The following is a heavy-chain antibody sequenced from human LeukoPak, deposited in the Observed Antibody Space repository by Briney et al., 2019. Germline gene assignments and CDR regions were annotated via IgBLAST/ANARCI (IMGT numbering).Heavy chain of an antibody. CDR3: AKFEFGF. CDR2: ISYDGSNR. V-gene: IGHV3-30*04. Sequence: GGSLRLSCAASGFTFSSYAFHWVRQAPGKGLEWVSLISYDGSNRYYADSVKGRFTISRDNSKNTLYLQMNSLRDEDTAVYYCAKFEFGFWGQGTLVTVSS. D-gene: IGHD3-16*01. CDR1: GFTFSSYA. J-gene: IGHJ4*02.